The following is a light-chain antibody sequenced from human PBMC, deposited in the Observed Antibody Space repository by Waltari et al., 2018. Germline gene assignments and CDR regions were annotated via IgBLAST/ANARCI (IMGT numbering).Light chain of an antibody. V-gene: IGLV1-40*01. CDR3: QSFDTSLSHGVV. CDR2: GNN. J-gene: IGLJ3*02. Sequence: QSALTQPASVSGSPGRSITISCTGISSTVGMHNIVSWYQEFPGTGPKLLIDGNNNRPSGVPDRFSGSKSGTSASLTITGLQAEDEADYYCQSFDTSLSHGVVFGGGTKVTVL. CDR1: SSTVGMHNI.